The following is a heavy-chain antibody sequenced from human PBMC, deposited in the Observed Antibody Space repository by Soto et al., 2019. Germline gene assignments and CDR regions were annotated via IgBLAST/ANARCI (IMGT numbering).Heavy chain of an antibody. CDR1: GFIVSSKY. V-gene: IGHV3-53*02. D-gene: IGHD5-12*01. J-gene: IGHJ6*02. CDR2: IYTGGST. CDR3: ATHTGSGMDV. Sequence: EVQMVETGGGLSQPGWSLRLSCAVSGFIVSSKYMTWVRQAPGKGLEWVSVIYTGGSTHYADSARGRFTISRASSKTTLHLQLNSLRAEDAAVYYCATHTGSGMDVWGPGTTVTVSS.